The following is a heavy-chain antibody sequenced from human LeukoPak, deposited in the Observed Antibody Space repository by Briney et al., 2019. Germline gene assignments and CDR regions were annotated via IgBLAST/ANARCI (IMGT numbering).Heavy chain of an antibody. J-gene: IGHJ3*02. CDR3: ARFASLYSRSWYYAFDI. Sequence: GASVKVSCKASGYTFTSNDIHWVRQAPGQGLEWMGLINPSGGSTSYAQKFQGRVTMTRDTSTSTVYMELSSLRSEDTAVYYCARFASLYSRSWYYAFDIWGQGTMVTVSS. CDR1: GYTFTSND. CDR2: INPSGGST. V-gene: IGHV1-46*01. D-gene: IGHD6-13*01.